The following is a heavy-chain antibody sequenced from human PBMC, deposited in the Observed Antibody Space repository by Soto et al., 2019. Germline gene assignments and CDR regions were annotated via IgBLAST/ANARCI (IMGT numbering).Heavy chain of an antibody. V-gene: IGHV3-30-3*01. Sequence: GGSLRLSCAASGFTFSTYAMHWVRQAPGKGLEGGAVISYDGNNKYYADSVKGRFTISRDNSRNTLYLQMNSLRAEDTAVFYCARATTPYYSSPVGYWGQGTLVTVSS. D-gene: IGHD6-13*01. CDR1: GFTFSTYA. CDR3: ARATTPYYSSPVGY. CDR2: ISYDGNNK. J-gene: IGHJ4*02.